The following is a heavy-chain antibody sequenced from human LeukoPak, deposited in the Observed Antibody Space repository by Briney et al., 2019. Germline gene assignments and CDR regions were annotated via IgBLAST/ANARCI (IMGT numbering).Heavy chain of an antibody. CDR2: LKEDGSEK. Sequence: GGSLRLSCAASGFTFSSYWMSWVCQAPGKGREWVANLKEDGSEKYYVDSVKGRFTISRDNAKNSLYLQMNSLRAEDTAVYYCARDGATVTKSPYFDYWGQGTLVTVSS. CDR3: ARDGATVTKSPYFDY. V-gene: IGHV3-7*01. J-gene: IGHJ4*02. CDR1: GFTFSSYW. D-gene: IGHD4-17*01.